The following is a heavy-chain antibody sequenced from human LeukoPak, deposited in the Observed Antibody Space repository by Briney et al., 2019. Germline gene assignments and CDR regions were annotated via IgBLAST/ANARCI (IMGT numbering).Heavy chain of an antibody. J-gene: IGHJ6*03. CDR1: GFTFSSYA. CDR3: AKGASQPLACYYYYYMDV. CDR2: ISGSGGST. Sequence: GGSLRLSCAASGFTFSSYAMSWVRQAPGKGLEWVSAISGSGGSTYYADSVKGRFTISRDNSKNTLYLQMNSLRAEDTAVYYCAKGASQPLACYYYYYMDVWGKGTTVTVSS. D-gene: IGHD1-26*01. V-gene: IGHV3-23*01.